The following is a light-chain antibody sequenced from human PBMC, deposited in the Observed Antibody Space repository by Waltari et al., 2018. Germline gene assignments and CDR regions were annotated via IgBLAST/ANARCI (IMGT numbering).Light chain of an antibody. Sequence: QSALTQPASMSGSPGQSITISCTGTSSDVGGHNFVSWYQQHPGKVPTLLIYKVTDRPSDISSRFSGSKSGNTASLTISGLQPDDEADCYCASYTDRGNVVFGGGTRLTVL. CDR2: KVT. V-gene: IGLV2-14*01. J-gene: IGLJ2*01. CDR1: SSDVGGHNF. CDR3: ASYTDRGNVV.